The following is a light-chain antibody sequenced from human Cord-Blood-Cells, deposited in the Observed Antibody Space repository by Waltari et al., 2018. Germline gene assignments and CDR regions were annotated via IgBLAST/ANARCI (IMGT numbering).Light chain of an antibody. CDR3: QQYYSAPYT. Sequence: DIGMTQSPDSLAVSLGERPTTNGKSTQSVLYSSNNKNYLAWYQQKPGQPPKLLMYWASTRASGVPDRFSGSGSGTDFTLTISSLQAEDVAVYYCQQYYSAPYTFGQGTKLEIK. CDR1: QSVLYSSNNKNY. J-gene: IGKJ2*01. V-gene: IGKV4-1*01. CDR2: WAS.